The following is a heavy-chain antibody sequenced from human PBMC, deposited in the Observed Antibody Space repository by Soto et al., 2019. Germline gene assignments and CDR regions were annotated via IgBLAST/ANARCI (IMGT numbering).Heavy chain of an antibody. CDR2: INYSGRT. J-gene: IGHJ5*02. CDR1: GDSISSSTYY. CDR3: ARLFGCRGGSCYFDP. Sequence: HLQLQESGPGQVKPSETLSLTCTVSGDSISSSTYYWAWTRQPPGKGLEWIGSINYSGRTYYSPSVKSRITISVDTSKNQFSLKLHSVTATDTAVYYCARLFGCRGGSCYFDPWGQGTLVTVSS. D-gene: IGHD2-15*01. V-gene: IGHV4-39*01.